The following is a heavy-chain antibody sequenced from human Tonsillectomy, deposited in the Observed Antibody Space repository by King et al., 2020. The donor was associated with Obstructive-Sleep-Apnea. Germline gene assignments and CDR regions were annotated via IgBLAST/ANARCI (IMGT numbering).Heavy chain of an antibody. CDR2: INHSGST. Sequence: VQLQQWGAGLLKPSETLSLTCAVYGGPFSGYYWSWIRQPPGKGLEWIGEINHSGSTNYNTTLKSRVPLSVDTSRNQFSLKLTSVTASNTAVYYCAHTWMQLWIDRGPFFDYWGQGTLVTVSS. CDR1: GGPFSGYY. V-gene: IGHV4-34*01. D-gene: IGHD5-18*01. J-gene: IGHJ4*02. CDR3: AHTWMQLWIDRGPFFDY.